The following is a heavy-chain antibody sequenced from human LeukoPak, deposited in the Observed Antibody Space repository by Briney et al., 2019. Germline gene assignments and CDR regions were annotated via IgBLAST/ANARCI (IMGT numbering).Heavy chain of an antibody. D-gene: IGHD4-17*01. J-gene: IGHJ4*02. V-gene: IGHV3-74*01. Sequence: GGSLRLSCAASGFTFSSYWMHWVRQAPGKGLVWVSRINSDGSSTYYADSVKGRFTISRDNSKNTLYLQMNSLRAEDTAVYYCAKVVNGDYDYWGQGTLVTVSS. CDR2: INSDGSST. CDR3: AKVVNGDYDY. CDR1: GFTFSSYW.